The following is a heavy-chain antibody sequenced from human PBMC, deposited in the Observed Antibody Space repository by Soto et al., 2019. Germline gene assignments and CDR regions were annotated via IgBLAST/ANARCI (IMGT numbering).Heavy chain of an antibody. CDR1: GGSISSSSYY. CDR3: ASEVGGYYYYYYGMDV. J-gene: IGHJ6*02. V-gene: IGHV4-39*01. CDR2: IYYSGST. Sequence: PSETISLTCTVSGGSISSSSYYWGWLRQPPGKGLEWIGSIYYSGSTYYNPSLKSRVTISVDTSKNQFSLKLSSVTAADTAVYYCASEVGGYYYYYYGMDVWGQGTTVTVSS. D-gene: IGHD3-3*01.